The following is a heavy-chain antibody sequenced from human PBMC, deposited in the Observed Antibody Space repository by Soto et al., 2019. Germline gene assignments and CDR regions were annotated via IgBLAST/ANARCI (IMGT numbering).Heavy chain of an antibody. J-gene: IGHJ4*02. D-gene: IGHD1-26*01. CDR1: GGSFSGYY. CDR3: ARVRYSGSYPPEVYFDY. Sequence: SETLSLTCAVYGGSFSGYYWSWIRQPPGKGLEWIGEINHSGSTNYNPSLKSRVTISVDTSKNQFSLKLSSVTAADTAVYYCARVRYSGSYPPEVYFDYWGQGTLVTAPQ. V-gene: IGHV4-34*01. CDR2: INHSGST.